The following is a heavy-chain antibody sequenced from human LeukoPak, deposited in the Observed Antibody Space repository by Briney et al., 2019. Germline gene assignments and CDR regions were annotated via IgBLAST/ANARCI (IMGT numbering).Heavy chain of an antibody. CDR1: GYTFTSYG. CDR3: ARRGGSRVTTPPYYYYYYMDV. D-gene: IGHD4-17*01. V-gene: IGHV1-18*01. Sequence: GASVKLSCKASGYTFTSYGISWGRHAPGQGLEWMGWISAYNGNTTYAQKLQGRVTMTTDTSTSTAYMGLRSLRSDDTAVYYCARRGGSRVTTPPYYYYYYMDVWVKPTTATISS. CDR2: ISAYNGNT. J-gene: IGHJ6*03.